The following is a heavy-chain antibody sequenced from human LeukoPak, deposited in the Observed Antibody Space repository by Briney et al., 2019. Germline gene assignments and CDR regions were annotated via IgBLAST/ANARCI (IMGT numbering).Heavy chain of an antibody. Sequence: GGSLRLSCAASGFTFSSYWMSWVRQAPGKGLEWVANIKQDGSEKYYVDSVKGRFTISRDNAKISLYLQMNSLRAEDTAVYYCARGPLYGDYDYYFDYWGQGTLVTVSS. CDR3: ARGPLYGDYDYYFDY. CDR2: IKQDGSEK. V-gene: IGHV3-7*01. D-gene: IGHD4-17*01. CDR1: GFTFSSYW. J-gene: IGHJ4*02.